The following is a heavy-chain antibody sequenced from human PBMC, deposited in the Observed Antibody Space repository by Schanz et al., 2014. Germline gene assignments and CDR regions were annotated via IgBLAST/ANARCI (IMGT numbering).Heavy chain of an antibody. Sequence: VQLVDSGGGLVKPGGSLRLSCAASGFTFSSYSMNWVRQAPGKGLEWVSAINESHSTIYYADSVKGRFTISRDNSKNTLYLQMKSLRAEDTAVYYCARVKYCTITRCYRTETEGIYYMDVWGKGTTVTVSS. J-gene: IGHJ6*03. CDR1: GFTFSSYS. V-gene: IGHV3-23*04. CDR2: INESHSTI. CDR3: ARVKYCTITRCYRTETEGIYYMDV. D-gene: IGHD2-2*01.